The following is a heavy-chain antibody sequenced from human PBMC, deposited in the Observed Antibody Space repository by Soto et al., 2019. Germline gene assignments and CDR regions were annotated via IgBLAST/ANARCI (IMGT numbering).Heavy chain of an antibody. CDR3: ARGPTYYDILTGLFFDY. V-gene: IGHV4-30-4*01. CDR1: GGSISSGDYY. Sequence: SETLSLTCTVSGGSISSGDYYWSWIRQPPGKGLEWIAYIYYRGSTYYSPSLRSRVTISVDTSKNQFSLKLSSVTAADTAVYYCARGPTYYDILTGLFFDYWGQGSLVTVSS. CDR2: IYYRGST. J-gene: IGHJ4*02. D-gene: IGHD3-9*01.